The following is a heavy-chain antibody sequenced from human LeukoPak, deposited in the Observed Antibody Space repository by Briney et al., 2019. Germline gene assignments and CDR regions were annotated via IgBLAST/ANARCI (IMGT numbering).Heavy chain of an antibody. CDR2: IKWNSGSI. D-gene: IGHD3-22*01. CDR3: AKGASYYDRSGFYYDSFFDY. V-gene: IGHV3-9*01. J-gene: IGHJ4*02. CDR1: GFTFDDYT. Sequence: GGSLRLSCAASGFTFDDYTMYWVRQAPGKGLEWVSTIKWNSGSIDYAYSVRGRFTISRDNAKNSLYLQMSSLRAEDTALYYCAKGASYYDRSGFYYDSFFDYWGLGTLVTVSS.